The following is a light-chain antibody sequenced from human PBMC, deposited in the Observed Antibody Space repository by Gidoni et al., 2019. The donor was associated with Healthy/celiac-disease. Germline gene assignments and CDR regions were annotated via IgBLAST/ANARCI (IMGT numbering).Light chain of an antibody. V-gene: IGKV1-9*01. Sequence: DIQLTQSPSFLSASVGDRDTITCRASQGISSYLAWYQQKPGKAPKLLIYDASNLQSGVPSRFSGSGSVTEFTLTISSLQPEDFATYYCQQLNSYPPTFGQGTKVEIK. CDR2: DAS. J-gene: IGKJ1*01. CDR1: QGISSY. CDR3: QQLNSYPPT.